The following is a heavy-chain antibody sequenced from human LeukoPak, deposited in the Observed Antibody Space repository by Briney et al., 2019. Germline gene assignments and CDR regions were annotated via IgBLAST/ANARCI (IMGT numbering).Heavy chain of an antibody. CDR3: VRDRGGAYSGDNLFDP. J-gene: IGHJ5*02. V-gene: IGHV3-48*03. CDR1: GFTFSSYE. CDR2: IIGSGSTT. Sequence: PGGSLRLSCAASGFTFSSYEMNWVRQAPGKGLDWLSYIIGSGSTTQYADSVRDRFTISRDNDKNAVYLQMNSLRADDTAIYYCVRDRGGAYSGDNLFDPWGQGTLVTVSS. D-gene: IGHD2-21*01.